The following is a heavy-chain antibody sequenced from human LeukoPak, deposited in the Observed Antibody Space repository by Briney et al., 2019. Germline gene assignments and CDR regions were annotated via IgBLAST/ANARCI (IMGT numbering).Heavy chain of an antibody. CDR2: IFRGDDT. J-gene: IGHJ4*02. CDR1: GFIVSQNY. V-gene: IGHV3-66*01. CDR3: AKLISPYDS. D-gene: IGHD5-24*01. Sequence: TGGSLRLSCAASGFIVSQNYMSWVRQAPGKGLEWVSVIFRGDDTNYVDSVKGRFTIFRDNSKNTLYLQMNSLRAEDTAVYYCAKLISPYDSWGQGTLVLVSS.